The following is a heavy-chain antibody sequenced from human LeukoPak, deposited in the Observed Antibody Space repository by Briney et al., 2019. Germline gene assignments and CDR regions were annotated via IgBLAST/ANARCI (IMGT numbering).Heavy chain of an antibody. CDR2: ISYDGSNK. J-gene: IGHJ4*02. Sequence: GGSLRLSCAASGFTFSSDGMHWVRQAPGKGLEWVAVISYDGSNKYYADSVKGRFTISRDNSKNSLYLQMNSLRVEDTAVYYCAREPTAMILWGQGTLVTVSS. CDR1: GFTFSSDG. D-gene: IGHD5-18*01. V-gene: IGHV3-30*03. CDR3: AREPTAMIL.